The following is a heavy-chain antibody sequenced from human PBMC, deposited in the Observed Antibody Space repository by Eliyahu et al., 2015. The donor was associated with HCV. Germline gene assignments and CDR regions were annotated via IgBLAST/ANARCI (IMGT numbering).Heavy chain of an antibody. J-gene: IGHJ3*02. CDR2: IKHSGST. CDR3: ARCVVVTATNDAFDI. Sequence: QVQLQQWGAGLLKPSETLSLTCAVYGGXXXGYSWSWIRQPPGKGLEWIGEIKHSGSTNYNPSLKSRVTISVDTSKNQFSLKLSSVTAADTAVYYCARCVVVTATNDAFDIWGQGTMVTVSS. V-gene: IGHV4-34*01. CDR1: GGXXXGYS. D-gene: IGHD2-21*02.